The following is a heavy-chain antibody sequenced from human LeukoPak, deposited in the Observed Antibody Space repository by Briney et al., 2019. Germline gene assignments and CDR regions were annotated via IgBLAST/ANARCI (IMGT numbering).Heavy chain of an antibody. D-gene: IGHD5-18*01. Sequence: ESGGSLRLSCAASGFTFDYYTMYWVRQGPEKGLEWVSLSMDGVNTFYADSVKGRFTISRDNNKNSLYLQMNGLRTDDTGLYYCVKGRRRGYAYGTLESWGQGTLVTVSS. CDR2: SMDGVNT. V-gene: IGHV3-43*01. J-gene: IGHJ4*02. CDR3: VKGRRRGYAYGTLES. CDR1: GFTFDYYT.